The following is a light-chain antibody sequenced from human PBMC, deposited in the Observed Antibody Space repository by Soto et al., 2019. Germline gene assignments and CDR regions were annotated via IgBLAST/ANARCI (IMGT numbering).Light chain of an antibody. V-gene: IGLV2-8*01. CDR3: SSYAGSNNVV. J-gene: IGLJ2*01. Sequence: QSALTQPRSASGSPGQSVTISCTGTSRDVGGYNYVSWYQQHPGKAPKLMIYEVSKRPSGVPDRFSGSKSGNTASLTVSGLQAEDEVDYYCSSYAGSNNVVFGGGTKLTVL. CDR1: SRDVGGYNY. CDR2: EVS.